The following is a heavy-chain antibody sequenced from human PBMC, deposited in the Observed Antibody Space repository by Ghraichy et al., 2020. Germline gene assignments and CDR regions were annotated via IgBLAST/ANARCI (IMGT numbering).Heavy chain of an antibody. CDR3: AGETYYYGSGSYYH. J-gene: IGHJ5*02. Sequence: SVKVSCKASGGTFSSYAISWVRQAPGQGLEWMGGIIPIFGTANYAQKFQGRVTITADESTSTAYMELSSLRSEDTAVYYCAGETYYYGSGSYYHWGQGTLVTVSS. CDR1: GGTFSSYA. CDR2: IIPIFGTA. D-gene: IGHD3-10*01. V-gene: IGHV1-69*13.